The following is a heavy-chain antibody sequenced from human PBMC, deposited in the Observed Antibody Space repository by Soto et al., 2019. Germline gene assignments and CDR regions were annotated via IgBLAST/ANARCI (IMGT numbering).Heavy chain of an antibody. CDR1: GGSFSGYY. CDR3: ATDKITGLFDY. CDR2: INHSGST. Sequence: QVQLQQWGAGLLKPSETLSLTCAVYGGSFSGYYWTWIRQPPGTGLEWIGEINHSGSTNYNPSLKSRVTTSVDTSKNQFSLKLTSVTAADTAVYYCATDKITGLFDYWGQGTLVTVSS. D-gene: IGHD2-8*02. V-gene: IGHV4-34*01. J-gene: IGHJ4*02.